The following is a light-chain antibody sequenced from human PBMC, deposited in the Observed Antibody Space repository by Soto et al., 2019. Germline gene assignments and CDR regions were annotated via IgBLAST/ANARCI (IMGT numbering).Light chain of an antibody. Sequence: ELTQPPSVSVAPGQTARISCGGDTIGSESVHWYQQKPGQAPVLVVCDDTDRPSGIPERFSGSSSGTTATLTISRVEAGDEADYYCQVWDGSRDHCVFGTGTKVTVL. CDR2: DDT. J-gene: IGLJ1*01. V-gene: IGLV3-21*02. CDR1: TIGSES. CDR3: QVWDGSRDHCV.